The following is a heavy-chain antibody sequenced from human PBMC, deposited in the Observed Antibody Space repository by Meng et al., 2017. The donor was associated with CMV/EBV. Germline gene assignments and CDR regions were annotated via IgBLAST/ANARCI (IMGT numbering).Heavy chain of an antibody. D-gene: IGHD4-11*01. CDR1: GFNFGSHG. Sequence: LSCAASGFNFGSHGMHWVRQASGKGLEWVAIVWYHGNKEYYADSVKGRFTISRDNFKNMLYLQMDSLRAEDTAVYYCVRDSDYHPDYWGQGTLVTVSS. V-gene: IGHV3-33*01. CDR3: VRDSDYHPDY. J-gene: IGHJ4*02. CDR2: VWYHGNKE.